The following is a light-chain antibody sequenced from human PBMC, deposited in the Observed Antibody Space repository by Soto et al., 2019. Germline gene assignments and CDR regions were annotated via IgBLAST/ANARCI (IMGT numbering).Light chain of an antibody. J-gene: IGKJ5*01. CDR1: QDIRGA. Sequence: AIQVTQSPSSLSASVGDRVTITCRASQDIRGALAWYQQKPGKAPKLLIYDVSTLESAVPSRFSGSGSGTEFTLAISSLQPEDFGTYYCQQFNSYPITFGHGTRLEIK. CDR3: QQFNSYPIT. CDR2: DVS. V-gene: IGKV1-13*02.